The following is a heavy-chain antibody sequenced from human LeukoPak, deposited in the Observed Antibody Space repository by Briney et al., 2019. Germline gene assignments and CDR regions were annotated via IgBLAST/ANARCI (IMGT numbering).Heavy chain of an antibody. V-gene: IGHV4-61*02. Sequence: SETLSLTCTVSGGSISSGSTYWSWIRQPAGKGLEWIGRIYTSGNTNYKPSLQSRVTISVDTAKNQFSLKLSSVTAADTAVYYCTRGDNTWGQGTLVTVSS. CDR1: GGSISSGSTY. D-gene: IGHD2/OR15-2a*01. CDR3: TRGDNT. CDR2: IYTSGNT. J-gene: IGHJ5*02.